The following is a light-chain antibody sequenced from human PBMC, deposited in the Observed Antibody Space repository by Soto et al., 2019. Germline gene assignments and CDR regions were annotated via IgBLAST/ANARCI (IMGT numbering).Light chain of an antibody. CDR2: DVS. J-gene: IGLJ2*01. Sequence: QSALTQPASVSGSPGQSITISCTGTSSDVGGYNYVSWYQQHPGKAPKLMIYDVSNRPSGVSNRFSGSKSGNTASPTISGLQAEDEADYYCSSYTSSSTVVFGEGTQLTVL. CDR1: SSDVGGYNY. CDR3: SSYTSSSTVV. V-gene: IGLV2-14*01.